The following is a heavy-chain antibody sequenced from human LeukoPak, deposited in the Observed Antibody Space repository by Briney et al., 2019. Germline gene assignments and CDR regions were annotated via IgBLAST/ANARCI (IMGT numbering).Heavy chain of an antibody. CDR3: ARGIVVVTAIMVSEYFQH. Sequence: GGSLRLSCAASGFTFSSYEMNWVRRAPGKGLGWVSYISSSGSTIYYADSVKGRFTISRDNAKNSLYLQMNSLRAEDTAVYYCARGIVVVTAIMVSEYFQHWGQGTLVTVSS. CDR2: ISSSGSTI. CDR1: GFTFSSYE. V-gene: IGHV3-48*03. J-gene: IGHJ1*01. D-gene: IGHD2-21*02.